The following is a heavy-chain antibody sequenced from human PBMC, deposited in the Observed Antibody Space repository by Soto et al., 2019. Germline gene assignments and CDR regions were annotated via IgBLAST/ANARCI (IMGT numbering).Heavy chain of an antibody. CDR1: GGSISSGGYY. CDR3: ARAEGGGYDHRWFAP. CDR2: IYYSGST. Sequence: QVQLQESGPGLVKPSQTLSLTCTVSGGSISSGGYYWSWIRQHPGKGLEWIGYIYYSGSTYYNPSLKSRVTIAVDTSKNQFARKQSAVTAAGSAVYYCARAEGGGYDHRWFAPWGQGTLVTVSS. J-gene: IGHJ5*02. V-gene: IGHV4-31*03. D-gene: IGHD5-12*01.